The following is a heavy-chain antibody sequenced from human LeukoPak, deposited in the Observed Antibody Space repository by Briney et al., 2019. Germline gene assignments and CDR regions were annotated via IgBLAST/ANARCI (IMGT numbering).Heavy chain of an antibody. CDR2: IKSNADGGAT. D-gene: IGHD6-19*01. CDR3: TARSKGWSSVGLDI. V-gene: IGHV3-15*01. Sequence: PGGSLRLSCEASGFSFSSAWMSWVRQPPGKGLEWVARIKSNADGGATDYSAPVKGRFIMSRDNTKNIVDLQMNSLTTEDTAVYYCTARSKGWSSVGLDIWGQGTTVTVSS. J-gene: IGHJ6*02. CDR1: GFSFSSAW.